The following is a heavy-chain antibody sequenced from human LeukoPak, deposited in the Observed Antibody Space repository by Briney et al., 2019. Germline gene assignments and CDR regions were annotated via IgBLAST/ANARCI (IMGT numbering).Heavy chain of an antibody. CDR1: GGSFSGYY. J-gene: IGHJ5*02. Sequence: SETLSLTCAVYGGSFSGYYWSWIRQPPGKGLEWIGEINHSGSTNYNPSLKSRVTISVDTSKNQFSLKLNSVTPEDTAVYYCARESIEVALGHNWFDPWGQGTLVTVSS. CDR3: ARESIEVALGHNWFDP. CDR2: INHSGST. V-gene: IGHV4-34*01. D-gene: IGHD6-19*01.